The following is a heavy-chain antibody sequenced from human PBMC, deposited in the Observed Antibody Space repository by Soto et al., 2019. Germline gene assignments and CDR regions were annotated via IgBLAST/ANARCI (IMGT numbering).Heavy chain of an antibody. Sequence: VQLVESGGGLVQPGGSLRLSCEASRFSLSTYWMYWVRQARGKGLMWVSRINSDGGIINYADSVKGRFTISRDNAKNTLYLQMNSLRTDDTAVYYCARDLGKYDRHYFDNWGQGTLVTVSS. J-gene: IGHJ4*02. V-gene: IGHV3-74*01. CDR3: ARDLGKYDRHYFDN. CDR1: RFSLSTYW. D-gene: IGHD3-9*01. CDR2: INSDGGII.